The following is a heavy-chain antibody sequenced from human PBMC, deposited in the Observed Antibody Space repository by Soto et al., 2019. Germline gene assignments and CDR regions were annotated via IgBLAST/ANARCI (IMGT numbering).Heavy chain of an antibody. Sequence: QPGGSLRLSCAASGFTLSDYWMNWVRQAPGKGLVWLSRINTDGITTTYAESVKGRFTISRDSAKNTLYLQINSLRADEDSAVYYCARGRGSCSSASCYFDYWGQGTLVTVSS. D-gene: IGHD2-2*01. CDR2: INTDGITT. CDR3: ARGRGSCSSASCYFDY. V-gene: IGHV3-74*01. J-gene: IGHJ4*02. CDR1: GFTLSDYW.